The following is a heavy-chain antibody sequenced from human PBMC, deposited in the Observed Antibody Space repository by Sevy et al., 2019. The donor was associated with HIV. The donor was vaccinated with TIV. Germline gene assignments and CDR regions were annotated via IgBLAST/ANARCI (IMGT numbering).Heavy chain of an antibody. CDR2: ISGSGGST. CDR3: ARHDYGDYIDSY. D-gene: IGHD4-17*01. Sequence: GGSLRLSCAASGFTFGSYAMNWVRQAPGKGLEWVSAISGSGGSTYYADSVKGRFTNSRDNSKNTLYLQMNGLRAEDTAVYYCARHDYGDYIDSYWGQGTLVTVSS. CDR1: GFTFGSYA. J-gene: IGHJ4*02. V-gene: IGHV3-23*01.